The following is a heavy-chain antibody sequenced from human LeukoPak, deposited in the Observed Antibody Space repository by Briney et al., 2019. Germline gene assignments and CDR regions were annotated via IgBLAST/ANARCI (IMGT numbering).Heavy chain of an antibody. J-gene: IGHJ4*02. CDR3: ARTRDSSGYFDY. CDR2: IRYDGSNK. CDR1: GFTFSSYG. V-gene: IGHV3-30*02. Sequence: PGGSLRLSCAASGFTFSSYGMHWVRQAPGKGLEWVAFIRYDGSNKYYADSVKGRFTISRDNSKNTLYLQMNSLRAEDTAVYYCARTRDSSGYFDYWGQGTLVTVSS. D-gene: IGHD3-22*01.